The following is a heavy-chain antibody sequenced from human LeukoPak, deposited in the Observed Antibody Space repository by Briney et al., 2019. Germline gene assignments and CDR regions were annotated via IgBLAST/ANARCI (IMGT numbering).Heavy chain of an antibody. Sequence: ASVKVSCKASGGTFSSYAISWVRQATGQGLEWMGWMNPNSGNTGYAQKFQGRVTITRNTSISTAYMELSSLRSEDTAVYYCATLELTDYWGQGTLVTVSS. V-gene: IGHV1-8*03. CDR1: GGTFSSYA. CDR2: MNPNSGNT. J-gene: IGHJ4*02. CDR3: ATLELTDY. D-gene: IGHD1-7*01.